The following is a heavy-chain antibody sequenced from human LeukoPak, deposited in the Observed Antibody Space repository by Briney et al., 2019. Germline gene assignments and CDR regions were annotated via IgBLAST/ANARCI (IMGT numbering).Heavy chain of an antibody. Sequence: PSETLSLTCTVSDASITNYYWGWIRQPAGKGLEWIGRIYTSGSTDYNPSLRSRLTISVDTSKKQFSLKLSSVTAADTAVYYCARVASGYSYGSEIYYFDYWGQGTRVTVSS. CDR3: ARVASGYSYGSEIYYFDY. CDR2: IYTSGST. CDR1: DASITNYY. V-gene: IGHV4-4*07. J-gene: IGHJ4*02. D-gene: IGHD5-18*01.